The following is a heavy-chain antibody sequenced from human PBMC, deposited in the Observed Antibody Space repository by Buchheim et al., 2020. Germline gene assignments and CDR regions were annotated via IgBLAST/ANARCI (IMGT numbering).Heavy chain of an antibody. J-gene: IGHJ1*01. CDR3: ARGIGLGSGWYSAEYFQH. V-gene: IGHV1-2*06. D-gene: IGHD6-19*01. CDR2: INPNSGGT. Sequence: QVQLVQSEAEVKKHGASVKVSCKASGYTFTGYYMHWVRQAPGQGLEWMGRINPNSGGTNYAQKFQGRVTMTRDTSISTAYMELSRLRSDDTAVYYCARGIGLGSGWYSAEYFQHWGQGTL. CDR1: GYTFTGYY.